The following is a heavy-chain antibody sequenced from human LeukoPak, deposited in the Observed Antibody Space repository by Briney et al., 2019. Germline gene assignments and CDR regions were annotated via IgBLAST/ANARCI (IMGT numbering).Heavy chain of an antibody. D-gene: IGHD3-10*01. CDR2: TSSDLNVK. Sequence: GGSLRLSCAASGFTFRNYAIHWVRQAPGRGLEWVAVTSSDLNVKLYADSVKGRFTISRDNSRSTLYLQMNSLRPEDTAIYYCAREGYYGSGSPPSLHFDYWGQGTLVTVSS. CDR1: GFTFRNYA. V-gene: IGHV3-30-3*01. CDR3: AREGYYGSGSPPSLHFDY. J-gene: IGHJ4*02.